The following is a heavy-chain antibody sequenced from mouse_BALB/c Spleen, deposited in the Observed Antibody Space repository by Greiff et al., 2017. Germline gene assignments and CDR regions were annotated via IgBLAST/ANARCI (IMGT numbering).Heavy chain of an antibody. V-gene: IGHV2-9*02. CDR3: AREGYEADYAMDY. J-gene: IGHJ4*01. CDR1: GFSLTSYG. D-gene: IGHD2-2*01. Sequence: QVQLQQSGPGLVAPSQSLSITCTVSGFSLTSYGVHWVRQPPGKGLEWLGVIWAGGSTNYNSALMSRLSISKDNSKSQVFLKMNSLQTDDTAMYYCAREGYEADYAMDYWGQGTSVTVSS. CDR2: IWAGGST.